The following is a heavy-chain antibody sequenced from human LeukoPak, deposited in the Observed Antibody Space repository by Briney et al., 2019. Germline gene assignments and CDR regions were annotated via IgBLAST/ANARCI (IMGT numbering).Heavy chain of an antibody. J-gene: IGHJ5*02. CDR3: ARGSVVVVPAANWFDP. V-gene: IGHV4-30-2*01. CDR2: IYHSGST. Sequence: SQTLSLTCTVSGGSISSGGYYWSWIRQPPGKGLEWIGYIYHSGSTYYNPSLKSRVTISVDRSKNQFSLKLSSVTAADTAVYFCARGSVVVVPAANWFDPWGQGTLVTVSS. D-gene: IGHD2-2*01. CDR1: GGSISSGGYY.